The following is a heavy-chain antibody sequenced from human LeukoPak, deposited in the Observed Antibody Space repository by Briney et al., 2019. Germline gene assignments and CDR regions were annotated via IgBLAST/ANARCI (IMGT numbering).Heavy chain of an antibody. D-gene: IGHD4-11*01. CDR1: GFTFSSYH. J-gene: IGHJ3*01. Sequence: GGSLRLSCAASGFTFSSYHMSWVRQAPGKGLEWVSAISGGGGSTYYADSVKGRCTISRDNSKNTLYLQMSSLRAEDTAAYYCAKRTTTLGGPFDVWGQGTMVTVSS. CDR2: ISGGGGST. CDR3: AKRTTTLGGPFDV. V-gene: IGHV3-23*01.